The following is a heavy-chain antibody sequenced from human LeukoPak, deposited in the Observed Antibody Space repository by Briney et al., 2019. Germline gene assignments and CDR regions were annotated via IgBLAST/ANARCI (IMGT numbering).Heavy chain of an antibody. J-gene: IGHJ3*02. CDR1: GGSISSYY. CDR3: ATIQRDHAFDI. V-gene: IGHV4-59*12. CDR2: IYYSGST. D-gene: IGHD6-25*01. Sequence: SETLSLTCTVSGGSISSYYWSWIRQPPGKGLEWIGYIYYSGSTNYNPSLKSRVTISVDTSKNQFSLKLSSVTAADTAVYYCATIQRDHAFDIWGQGTMVTVSS.